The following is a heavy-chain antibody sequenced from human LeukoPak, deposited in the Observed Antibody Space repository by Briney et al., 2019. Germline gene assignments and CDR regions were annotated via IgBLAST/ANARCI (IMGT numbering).Heavy chain of an antibody. CDR3: VRDRNRAFDY. V-gene: IGHV3-48*01. D-gene: IGHD1-14*01. J-gene: IGHJ4*02. CDR2: INTKSKTI. Sequence: GGCLRLSCAASGFTFNTYTMNWIRQAPGKGLEWVSFINTKSKTIYYADSVKGRFTISRDNAKNSLYLQMNSLRAEDTALYYCVRDRNRAFDYWGQGTLVTVSS. CDR1: GFTFNTYT.